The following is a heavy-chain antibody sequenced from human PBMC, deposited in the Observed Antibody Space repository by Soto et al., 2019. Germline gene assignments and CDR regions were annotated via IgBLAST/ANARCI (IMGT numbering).Heavy chain of an antibody. CDR2: ISSSRSYT. CDR3: ARDKEEGMDV. CDR1: GFTFSDYD. V-gene: IGHV3-11*05. Sequence: QVQLVESGGGLVKPGGSLRLSCAASGFTFSDYDMNWIRQAPGKGLEWISYISSSRSYTNYADSVKGRFTISRDNDKNSLFLQMNSLRAEDTAAYYCARDKEEGMDVWGQGTTVTVSS. J-gene: IGHJ6*02.